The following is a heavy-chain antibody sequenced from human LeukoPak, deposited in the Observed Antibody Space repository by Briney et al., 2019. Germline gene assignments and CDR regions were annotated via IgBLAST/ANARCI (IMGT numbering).Heavy chain of an antibody. J-gene: IGHJ4*02. CDR1: GYTFTGYY. V-gene: IGHV1-2*04. D-gene: IGHD3-22*01. Sequence: ASVKVSCKASGYTFTGYYMHWVRQAPGQGLEWTGWINPNSGGTNYAQKFQGWVTMTRDTSISTAYMELSRLRSDDTAVYYCARDGDSSGYGEFDYWGQGTLVTVSS. CDR3: ARDGDSSGYGEFDY. CDR2: INPNSGGT.